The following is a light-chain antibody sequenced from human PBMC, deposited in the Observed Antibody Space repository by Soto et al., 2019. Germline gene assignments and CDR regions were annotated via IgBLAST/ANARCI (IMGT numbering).Light chain of an antibody. J-gene: IGKJ2*01. V-gene: IGKV3-20*01. CDR3: QQYNDFQYT. Sequence: EIVLTQSPGTLSLSPGERATLSCRASQGVGRFLAWYQQKPGQAPRLLIYGASGRATGTPDRFSGSGSGTDFTLTISRLEPEDSATYFCQQYNDFQYTFGPGTKLEI. CDR2: GAS. CDR1: QGVGRF.